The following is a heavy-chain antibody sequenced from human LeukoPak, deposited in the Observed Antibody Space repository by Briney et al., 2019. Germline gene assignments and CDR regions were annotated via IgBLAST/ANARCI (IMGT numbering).Heavy chain of an antibody. V-gene: IGHV3-7*03. J-gene: IGHJ4*02. CDR3: AREIAADRGFDS. CDR1: GFTFSNDF. CDR2: MKVDGSDI. D-gene: IGHD6-6*01. Sequence: GGSLRLSCAASGFTFSNDFMTWVRQAPGKGLEWVANMKVDGSDIHYVDSVKGRFTISSDNARNSLYLQMNSLRAEDTAVYYCAREIAADRGFDSWGQGTLVTVSS.